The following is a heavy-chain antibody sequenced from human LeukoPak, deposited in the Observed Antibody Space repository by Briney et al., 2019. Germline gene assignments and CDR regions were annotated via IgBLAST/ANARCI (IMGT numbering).Heavy chain of an antibody. CDR3: ARAGYCSGGSCYGSDY. D-gene: IGHD2-15*01. CDR1: GFSFSSYG. Sequence: GGSLRLSCAASGFSFSSYGMHWVRQAPGKGLEWVAAIWYDGSIQYYADSVKGRFTISRDNSKNTLYLQMDSLRAEDTAVYYCARAGYCSGGSCYGSDYWGQGTLVSVSS. CDR2: IWYDGSIQ. J-gene: IGHJ4*02. V-gene: IGHV3-33*08.